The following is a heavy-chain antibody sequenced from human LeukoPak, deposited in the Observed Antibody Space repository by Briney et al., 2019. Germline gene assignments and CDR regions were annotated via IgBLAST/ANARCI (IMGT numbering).Heavy chain of an antibody. D-gene: IGHD3-22*01. V-gene: IGHV3-9*01. CDR1: GFTFDDYA. Sequence: PGGSLRLSCAASGFTFDDYAMHWVRQAPGKGLEWVSGISWNSGSIGYADSVKGRFTISRDNAKNSLYLQMNSLRAEDTALYYCAKDPADSSGYYYDYWGQGTLVTVSS. J-gene: IGHJ4*02. CDR3: AKDPADSSGYYYDY. CDR2: ISWNSGSI.